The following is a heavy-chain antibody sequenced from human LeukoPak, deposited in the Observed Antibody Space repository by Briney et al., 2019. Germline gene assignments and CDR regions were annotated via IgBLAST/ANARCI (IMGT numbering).Heavy chain of an antibody. V-gene: IGHV3-74*01. CDR3: ARRGYNWNNYDYYGMDV. J-gene: IGHJ6*02. D-gene: IGHD1/OR15-1a*01. CDR2: INSDGSST. CDR1: GFTFSSYW. Sequence: GGSLRLSCAASGFTFSSYWMHWVRQAPGKGLVWVSRINSDGSSTSYADSVKGRFTISRDNAKNTLYLQMNSLRAEDTAVYYCARRGYNWNNYDYYGMDVWGQGTTVTVSS.